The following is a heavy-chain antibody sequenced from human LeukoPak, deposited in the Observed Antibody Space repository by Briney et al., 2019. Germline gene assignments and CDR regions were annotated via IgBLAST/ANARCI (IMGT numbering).Heavy chain of an antibody. V-gene: IGHV3-9*01. Sequence: LRLSCAASGFTFDDYAMHWVRQAPGKGLEWVSGISWNSGSIGYADSVKGRFTISRDNAKNSLYLQMNSLRAEDTAVYYCAKSTLGNWNYYFDYWGQGTLVTVSS. CDR1: GFTFDDYA. D-gene: IGHD1-7*01. J-gene: IGHJ4*02. CDR2: ISWNSGSI. CDR3: AKSTLGNWNYYFDY.